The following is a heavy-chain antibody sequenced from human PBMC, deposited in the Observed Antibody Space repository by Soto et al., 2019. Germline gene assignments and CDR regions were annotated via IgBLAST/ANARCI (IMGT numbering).Heavy chain of an antibody. CDR1: GGSVSSGSYY. Sequence: SETLSITCTVSGGSVSSGSYYWSWIRQPPGKGLEWIGYIYYSGSTNYNPSLKSRVTISVDTSKNQFSLKLSSVTAADTAVYYCARVERQLVLPSWFDFWGQGLLVTV. V-gene: IGHV4-61*01. D-gene: IGHD6-13*01. CDR2: IYYSGST. J-gene: IGHJ5*01. CDR3: ARVERQLVLPSWFDF.